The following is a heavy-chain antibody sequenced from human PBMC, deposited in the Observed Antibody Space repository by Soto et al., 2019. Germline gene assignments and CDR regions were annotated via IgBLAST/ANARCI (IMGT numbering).Heavy chain of an antibody. Sequence: EVQLLESGGGLVQPGGSLRLSCAASGFTFSSYAMSWVRQAPGKGLEWVSAISGSGGSTYYADSVKGRFTISRDNSKNTLYLQMNSLSAEDTAVYYCAKDSGSYYYYYGMDVWGQGTTVTVSS. V-gene: IGHV3-23*01. CDR1: GFTFSSYA. D-gene: IGHD7-27*01. CDR3: AKDSGSYYYYYGMDV. CDR2: ISGSGGST. J-gene: IGHJ6*02.